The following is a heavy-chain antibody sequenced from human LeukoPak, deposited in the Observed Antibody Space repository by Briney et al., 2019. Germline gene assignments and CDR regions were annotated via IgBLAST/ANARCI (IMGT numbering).Heavy chain of an antibody. CDR1: GGSFSGYY. CDR2: INHSGST. V-gene: IGHV4-34*01. J-gene: IGHJ4*02. CDR3: ARGRGIVGATTSPPFDY. D-gene: IGHD1-26*01. Sequence: SETLSLTCAVYGGSFSGYYWSWIRQPPGKGLEWIGEINHSGSTNYNSSLKSRVTISVDTSKNQFSLKLSSVTAADTAVYYCARGRGIVGATTSPPFDYWGQGTLVTVSS.